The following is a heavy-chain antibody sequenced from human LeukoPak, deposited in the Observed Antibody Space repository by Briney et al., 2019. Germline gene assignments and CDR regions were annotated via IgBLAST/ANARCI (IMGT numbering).Heavy chain of an antibody. CDR1: GYTLTELA. J-gene: IGHJ4*02. CDR3: ATVSRGYYDSSGYPFDY. Sequence: GASVKVSCKVSGYTLTELAMHWVRQAPGKGIEWMGGFDSEDGETIYAQKFQGRVTMTEDTSTDTAYMELSSLRSEDTAVYYCATVSRGYYDSSGYPFDYWGQGTLVTVSP. V-gene: IGHV1-24*01. CDR2: FDSEDGET. D-gene: IGHD3-22*01.